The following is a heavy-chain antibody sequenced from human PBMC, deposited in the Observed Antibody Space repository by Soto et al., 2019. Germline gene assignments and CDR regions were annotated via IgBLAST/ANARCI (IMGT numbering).Heavy chain of an antibody. CDR1: GGTFSSYA. D-gene: IGHD6-6*01. J-gene: IGHJ2*01. V-gene: IGHV1-69*13. Sequence: SVKVSCKASGGTFSSYAISWVRQAPGQGLEWMGGIIPIFGTANYAQKFQGRVTITADESTSTAYMELSSLRSEDTAVYYCARDQSPRRDVSLGWYFDLWGRGTLVTVSS. CDR2: IIPIFGTA. CDR3: ARDQSPRRDVSLGWYFDL.